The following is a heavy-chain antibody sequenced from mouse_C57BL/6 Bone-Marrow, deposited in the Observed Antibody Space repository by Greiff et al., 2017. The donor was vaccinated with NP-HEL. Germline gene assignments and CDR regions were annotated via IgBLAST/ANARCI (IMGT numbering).Heavy chain of an antibody. V-gene: IGHV10-1*01. J-gene: IGHJ2*01. CDR3: VRGPYYGSSYGYFGY. D-gene: IGHD1-1*01. Sequence: DAGGGLVQPKGSLKLSCAASGFSFNTYAMNWVRQAPGKGLEWVARIRSKSNNYATYYADSVKDRFTISRDDSESMLYLQMNNLKTADTAMYYGVRGPYYGSSYGYFGYWGQGTTLTVSS. CDR1: GFSFNTYA. CDR2: IRSKSNNYAT.